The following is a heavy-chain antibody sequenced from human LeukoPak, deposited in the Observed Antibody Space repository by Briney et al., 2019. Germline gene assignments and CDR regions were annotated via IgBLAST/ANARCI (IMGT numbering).Heavy chain of an antibody. Sequence: SVKVSCKASGGTFSSYAISWVRQAPGQGLEWMGGIIPIFGTANYAQKFQGRVTITTDESTSTAYMELSSLRSEDTAVYYCARDGGDCSSTSCYSMDYWSQGTLVTVSS. CDR3: ARDGGDCSSTSCYSMDY. V-gene: IGHV1-69*05. CDR1: GGTFSSYA. CDR2: IIPIFGTA. D-gene: IGHD2-2*03. J-gene: IGHJ4*02.